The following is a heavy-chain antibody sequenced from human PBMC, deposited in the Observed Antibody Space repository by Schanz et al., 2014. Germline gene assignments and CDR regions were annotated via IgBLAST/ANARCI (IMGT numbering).Heavy chain of an antibody. CDR2: ISWNSGTI. J-gene: IGHJ3*02. V-gene: IGHV3-48*04. Sequence: DVHLLESGGGLVQPGGSLRLSCTASGFTFSSYSMNWVRQAPGKGLEWVSVISWNSGTIGYADSVKGRFTISRDNAKNSLYLQMNSLRAEDTAVYYCARKMKLGVYGGKGHDSLDIWGQGTMVTVSS. CDR3: ARKMKLGVYGGKGHDSLDI. CDR1: GFTFSSYS. D-gene: IGHD4-17*01.